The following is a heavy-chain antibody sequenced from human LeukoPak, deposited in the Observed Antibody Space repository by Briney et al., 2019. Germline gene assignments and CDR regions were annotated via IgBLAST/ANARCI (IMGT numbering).Heavy chain of an antibody. V-gene: IGHV1-2*02. D-gene: IGHD1-26*01. CDR1: GYALTGND. CDR3: AARPLPVGIGPFDY. J-gene: IGHJ4*02. Sequence: ASVKVSCKASGYALTGNDYYGVRQAPGQGLEYMESINPFTGDTNYAQKFQGRVTMTRDTSISTAYMELSGLRFDDTGVYYCAARPLPVGIGPFDYWGLGTPVTVSS. CDR2: INPFTGDT.